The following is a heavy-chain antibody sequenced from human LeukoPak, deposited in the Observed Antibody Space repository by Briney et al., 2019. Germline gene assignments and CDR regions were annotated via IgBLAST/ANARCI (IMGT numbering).Heavy chain of an antibody. CDR1: GGSISSHY. CDR2: IYYSGST. V-gene: IGHV4-59*11. Sequence: PSETLSLTCTVSGGSISSHYWSWIRQPPGKGLEWIGYIYYSGSTNYTPSLKSRVTISVDTSKNQFSLKLSSVTAADTAVYYCARTMNYYYYMDVWGNGTTVTVSS. J-gene: IGHJ6*03. CDR3: ARTMNYYYYMDV. D-gene: IGHD3-3*01.